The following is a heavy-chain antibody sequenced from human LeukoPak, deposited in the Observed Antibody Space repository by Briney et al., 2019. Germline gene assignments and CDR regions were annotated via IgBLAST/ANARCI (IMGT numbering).Heavy chain of an antibody. CDR3: APQTMILVL. J-gene: IGHJ4*02. CDR1: GFTFNTHW. Sequence: GGSLRLSRVASGFTFNTHWVSWVRQAPGKGLEWVANIKEDGSKTDYVDSVKGRFTISRDNAKNSVFLQMNSLRAEDTAVYYCAPQTMILVLGGQGTLVTVSS. V-gene: IGHV3-7*01. CDR2: IKEDGSKT. D-gene: IGHD3-22*01.